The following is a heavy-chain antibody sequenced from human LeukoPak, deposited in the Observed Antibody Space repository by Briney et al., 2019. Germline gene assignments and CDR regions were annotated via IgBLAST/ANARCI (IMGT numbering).Heavy chain of an antibody. Sequence: GGSLRLSCAASGLTFSSYAMSLVRQAPGKGLEWVSAISGSGGSTYYADSVKGRFTISRDNSKNTLYLQMNSLRAEDTAVYYCANPRMITFGGVIHYYFDYWGQGTLVTVSS. D-gene: IGHD3-16*02. CDR2: ISGSGGST. V-gene: IGHV3-23*01. J-gene: IGHJ4*02. CDR3: ANPRMITFGGVIHYYFDY. CDR1: GLTFSSYA.